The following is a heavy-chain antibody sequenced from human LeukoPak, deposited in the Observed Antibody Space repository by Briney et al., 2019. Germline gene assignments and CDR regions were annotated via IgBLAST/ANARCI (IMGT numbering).Heavy chain of an antibody. Sequence: GGSLRLSCAGSGFTFSNYVMRWVRHAPGERLECVAFLRFDGTNKYYADSVKGRFTISRHNSKNTLYLQMNSLRAEDTALYYCAKDRGGGSQLGDAFDVWGQGTMVRVSS. J-gene: IGHJ3*01. CDR1: GFTFSNYV. D-gene: IGHD2-15*01. V-gene: IGHV3-30*02. CDR2: LRFDGTNK. CDR3: AKDRGGGSQLGDAFDV.